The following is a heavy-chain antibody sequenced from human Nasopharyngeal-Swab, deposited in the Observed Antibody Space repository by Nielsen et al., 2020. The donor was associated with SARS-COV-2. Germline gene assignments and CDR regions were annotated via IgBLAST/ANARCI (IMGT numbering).Heavy chain of an antibody. Sequence: ASVKVSCKASGGTFSSYAISWVRQAPGQGLEWMGWISAYNGNTNYAQKLQGRVTMTTDTSTSTAYMELRSLRSDDTAVYYCARAPIVVVPALPLDYWGQGTLVTVSS. J-gene: IGHJ4*02. D-gene: IGHD2-2*01. CDR2: ISAYNGNT. CDR3: ARAPIVVVPALPLDY. CDR1: GGTFSSYA. V-gene: IGHV1-18*01.